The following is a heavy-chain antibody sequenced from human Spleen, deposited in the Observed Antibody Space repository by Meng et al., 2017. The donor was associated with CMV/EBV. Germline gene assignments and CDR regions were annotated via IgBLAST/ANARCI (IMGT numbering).Heavy chain of an antibody. CDR2: INPDSGGT. CDR3: ARSKIAARSHYYYGMDV. Sequence: ASVKVSCKASGYTFTGYYMHWVRQAPGQGLEWMGWINPDSGGTNYAQKFQGRVTMTRDTSISTAYMELSSLRSDDTAVYYCARSKIAARSHYYYGMDVWGQGTTVTVSS. J-gene: IGHJ6*02. CDR1: GYTFTGYY. V-gene: IGHV1-2*02. D-gene: IGHD6-6*01.